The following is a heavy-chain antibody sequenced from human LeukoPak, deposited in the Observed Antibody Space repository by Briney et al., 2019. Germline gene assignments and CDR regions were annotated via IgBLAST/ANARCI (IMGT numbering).Heavy chain of an antibody. CDR2: IWYDGSNK. J-gene: IGHJ4*02. CDR1: GFTFSSYG. D-gene: IGHD4-17*01. Sequence: PGRSLRLSCAASGFTFSSYGMHWVRQAPGKGLEWVAVIWYDGSNKYYADSVKGRFTISRDNSKNTLYLQMNSLRAEDTAVYYCARDYYGDYGLDYWGQGTLVTVSS. V-gene: IGHV3-33*01. CDR3: ARDYYGDYGLDY.